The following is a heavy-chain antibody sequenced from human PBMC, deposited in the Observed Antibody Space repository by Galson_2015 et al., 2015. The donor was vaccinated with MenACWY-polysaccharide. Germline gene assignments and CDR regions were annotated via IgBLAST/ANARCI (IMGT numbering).Heavy chain of an antibody. CDR3: AREAGWVARPYYHYGMDV. CDR2: INAGNGNT. D-gene: IGHD6-6*01. V-gene: IGHV1-3*01. J-gene: IGHJ6*02. CDR1: GYTFTSYA. Sequence: SVKVSCKASGYTFTSYAMHWVRQAPGQRLEWMGWINAGNGNTKYSQKFQGRVTITRDTSASTAYMELSSLRSEDTAVYYCAREAGWVARPYYHYGMDVWGQGTTVTVSS.